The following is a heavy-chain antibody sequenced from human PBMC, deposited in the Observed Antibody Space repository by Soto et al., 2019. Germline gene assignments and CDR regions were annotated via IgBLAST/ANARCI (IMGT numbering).Heavy chain of an antibody. D-gene: IGHD6-6*01. J-gene: IGHJ5*02. CDR1: GYSISNNNW. Sequence: SETLSLTCAVSGYSISNNNWWGWIRQPPGKGLEWIGCIYHSRGTFYNPSLQSRVTMSADTSKNQFSLNLRSVSVVDTAVYYCARCLGSISAQNGAYWFDPWGPGTLVTVSS. CDR2: IYHSRGT. V-gene: IGHV4-28*01. CDR3: ARCLGSISAQNGAYWFDP.